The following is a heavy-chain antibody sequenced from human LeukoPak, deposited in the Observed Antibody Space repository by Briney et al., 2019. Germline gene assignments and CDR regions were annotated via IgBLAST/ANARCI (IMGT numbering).Heavy chain of an antibody. CDR1: GFRFSNYA. D-gene: IGHD4-17*01. CDR2: ISGSSSHT. CDR3: AKEGDYSNAAPEWGFDS. V-gene: IGHV3-23*01. J-gene: IGHJ4*02. Sequence: PGGSLRLSCAASGFRFSNYAMSWVRQAPGKGLEWVSGISGSSSHTLDADSVRGRFIISRDNTRNTLYLHMNSLRAEDTALYYCAKEGDYSNAAPEWGFDSWGQGTLVTVSS.